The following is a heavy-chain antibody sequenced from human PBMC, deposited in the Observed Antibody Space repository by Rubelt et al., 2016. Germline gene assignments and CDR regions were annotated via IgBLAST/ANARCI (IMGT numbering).Heavy chain of an antibody. CDR1: GFIFSSYS. D-gene: IGHD6-19*01. V-gene: IGHV3-15*01. J-gene: IGHJ4*02. CDR2: IKSKTDGGAT. Sequence: EVQLVESGGGLVQPGGSRRLSCAASGFIFSSYSMSWVRQAPGKGLAWVGRIKSKTDGGATEYGATVKGRLNISREDTKKKRHLKMNSLETDDTAVYSCTTSRPFGGRYGGYWGQGTLVTVSS. CDR3: TTSRPFGGRYGGY.